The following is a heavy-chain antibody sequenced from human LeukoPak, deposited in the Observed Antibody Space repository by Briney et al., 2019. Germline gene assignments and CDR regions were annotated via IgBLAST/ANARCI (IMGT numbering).Heavy chain of an antibody. V-gene: IGHV3-7*03. Sequence: GGSLRLSCAASGFTFSSYWMNWARQAPGKGLEWVASINHNGNVNHYVDSVKGRFTISRDNAKNSLYLQMSNLRAEDTAVYYCARDHAYAFDIWGQGTMVTVSS. J-gene: IGHJ3*02. CDR1: GFTFSSYW. CDR3: ARDHAYAFDI. CDR2: INHNGNVN.